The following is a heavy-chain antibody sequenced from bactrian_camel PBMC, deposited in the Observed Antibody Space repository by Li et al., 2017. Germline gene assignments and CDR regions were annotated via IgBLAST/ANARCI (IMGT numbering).Heavy chain of an antibody. CDR1: GFTSDDSD. CDR3: ARELVDNPG. J-gene: IGHJ4*01. D-gene: IGHD7*01. CDR2: IGSASANSVT. Sequence: QLVESGGGSVQAGGSLTLSCTASGFTSDDSDMGWYRQVPGTGLEWVSRIGSASANSVTQYADSVKGRYTISRDNAKNTVYLQMNSLKPEDTAVYYCARELVDNPGWGQGTQV. V-gene: IGHV3S36*01.